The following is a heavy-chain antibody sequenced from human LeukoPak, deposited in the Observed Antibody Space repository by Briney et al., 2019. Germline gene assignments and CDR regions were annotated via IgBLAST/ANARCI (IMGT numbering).Heavy chain of an antibody. CDR1: GFTFDDYA. Sequence: GRSLRLSCAASGFTFDDYAMHWVRQVPGKGLEWVSGISWNSGTIGYADSVKGRFTISRDNAKNSLYLQMNSLRAEDTALYYCAKDLGYSSGWYPEYYFDYWGQGTLVTVSS. CDR3: AKDLGYSSGWYPEYYFDY. J-gene: IGHJ4*02. CDR2: ISWNSGTI. D-gene: IGHD6-19*01. V-gene: IGHV3-9*01.